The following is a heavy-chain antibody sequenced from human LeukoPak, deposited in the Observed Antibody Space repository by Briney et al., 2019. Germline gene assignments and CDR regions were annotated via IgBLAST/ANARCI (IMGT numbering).Heavy chain of an antibody. V-gene: IGHV3-23*01. D-gene: IGHD6-13*01. CDR3: TRGQRSSWSAEYFQH. CDR2: ITSGGAT. Sequence: GESLRLSCAASGFTFSSYAMSWVRQAPGKGLEWVSGITSGGATYYVDSVKGRFTISRDNSKNALYLQMNSLRAEDTAVYYCTRGQRSSWSAEYFQHWGQGTLVTVSS. J-gene: IGHJ1*01. CDR1: GFTFSSYA.